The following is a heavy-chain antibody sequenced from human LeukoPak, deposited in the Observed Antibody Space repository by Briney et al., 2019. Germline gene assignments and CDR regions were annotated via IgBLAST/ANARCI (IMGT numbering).Heavy chain of an antibody. J-gene: IGHJ5*02. CDR3: ARDFYDFWSGYFWFDP. Sequence: SETLSLTCTVSGGPISNSPYFWGWIRQPPGKGLEWIGYIYYSGSTNYNPSLKSRVTISVDTSKNQFSLKLSSVTAADTAVYYCARDFYDFWSGYFWFDPWGQGTLVTVSS. D-gene: IGHD3-3*01. V-gene: IGHV4-61*01. CDR2: IYYSGST. CDR1: GGPISNSPYF.